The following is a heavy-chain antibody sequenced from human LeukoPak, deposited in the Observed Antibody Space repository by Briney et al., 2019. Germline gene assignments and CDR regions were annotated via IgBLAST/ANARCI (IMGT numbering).Heavy chain of an antibody. CDR1: GFTFDDYA. CDR2: ISWNSGGI. J-gene: IGHJ4*02. D-gene: IGHD2-21*01. CDR3: ASHSSFDY. Sequence: SLRPSCAAPGFTFDDYAMHLVREAPGKGLEWVSGISWNSGGIGYADSVKGRFTISRDNAKKSLYLQMNSLRAEDTAVYYCASHSSFDYWGQGTLVTVSS. V-gene: IGHV3-9*01.